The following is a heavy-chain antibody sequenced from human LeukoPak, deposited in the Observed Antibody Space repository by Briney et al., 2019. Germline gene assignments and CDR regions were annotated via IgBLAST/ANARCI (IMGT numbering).Heavy chain of an antibody. CDR3: AKSNGYGLVDI. CDR1: GGSTNTDY. CDR2: IYSSGST. Sequence: PSETLSLTCTVSGGSTNTDYWSWIRQPAGKGLEWLGRIYSSGSTDYNPSLISRVTISLDTSRNQFSLKLNSVTAADTAVYYCAKSNGYGLVDIWGQGTMVTVSS. J-gene: IGHJ3*02. D-gene: IGHD3-10*01. V-gene: IGHV4-4*07.